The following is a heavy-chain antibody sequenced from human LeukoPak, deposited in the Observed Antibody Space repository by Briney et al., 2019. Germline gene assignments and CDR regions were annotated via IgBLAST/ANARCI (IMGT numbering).Heavy chain of an antibody. J-gene: IGHJ5*02. CDR2: ISSNGGST. CDR3: VKDRVRAYSNYWNNWFDP. V-gene: IGHV3-64D*06. CDR1: GFTFSSYA. Sequence: QAGGSLRLSCAASGFTFSSYAMSWVRQAPGKGLEYVSAISSNGGSTYYADSVKGRFTISRDNSKNTLYLQMSSLRAEDTAVYYCVKDRVRAYSNYWNNWFDPWGQGTLVTVSS. D-gene: IGHD4-11*01.